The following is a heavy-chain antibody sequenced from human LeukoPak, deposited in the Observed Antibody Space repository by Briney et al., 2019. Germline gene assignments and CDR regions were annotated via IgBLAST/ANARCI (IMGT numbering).Heavy chain of an antibody. Sequence: QSGGSLRLSCAASGFTVSSNYMSWICPGPGKGQVMESVIYSGGSTYYADSVKGRFTISRDNSKNTLYLQMNSLRAEDTAVYYCATHILTGYYNLNLDYWGQGTLVTVSS. CDR2: IYSGGST. CDR1: GFTVSSNY. D-gene: IGHD3-9*01. CDR3: ATHILTGYYNLNLDY. V-gene: IGHV3-53*01. J-gene: IGHJ4*02.